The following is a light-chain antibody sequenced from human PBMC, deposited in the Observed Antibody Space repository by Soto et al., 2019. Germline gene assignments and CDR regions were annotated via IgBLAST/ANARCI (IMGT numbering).Light chain of an antibody. CDR3: QQYNDWPPLT. V-gene: IGKV3D-15*01. CDR1: QSVGSN. CDR2: GAS. J-gene: IGKJ4*01. Sequence: DIVMTQSPATLSVSPGEGATLSCRASQSVGSNLAWYQQKPGQAPRLLIYGASTRAVGIPARFSGSGSGTEFTLTISSLQSEDFVVYYCQQYNDWPPLTFGGGTKVEIK.